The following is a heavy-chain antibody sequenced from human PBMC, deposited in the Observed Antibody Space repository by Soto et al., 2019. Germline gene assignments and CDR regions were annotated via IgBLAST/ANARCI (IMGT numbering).Heavy chain of an antibody. CDR2: IWHDGNNK. CDR3: ASDLVGASDSYGLDV. D-gene: IGHD1-26*01. V-gene: IGHV3-33*01. Sequence: GGSLRLSCAASGFTFSNYGMHWVRQAPGKGLEWVAIIWHDGNNKYYTDSVRGRFIISRDNSKNRLYLQMNSLRAEDTAVYYCASDLVGASDSYGLDVWGQGTPVTVSS. CDR1: GFTFSNYG. J-gene: IGHJ6*02.